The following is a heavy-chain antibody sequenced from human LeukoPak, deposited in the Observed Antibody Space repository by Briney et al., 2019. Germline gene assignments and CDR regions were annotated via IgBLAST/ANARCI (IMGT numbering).Heavy chain of an antibody. V-gene: IGHV3-23*01. CDR2: ISDSGGRT. J-gene: IGHJ4*02. CDR3: AKRGVVIRVILVGFHKEAYYFDS. Sequence: GSLRLSCAVSGITLSNYGMSWVRQAPGKGLEWVAGISDSGGRTKYADSVKGRFTISRDNSKNTLYLQMNSLRAEDTAVYFCAKRGVVIRVILVGFHKEAYYFDSWGQGALVTVSS. CDR1: GITLSNYG. D-gene: IGHD3-22*01.